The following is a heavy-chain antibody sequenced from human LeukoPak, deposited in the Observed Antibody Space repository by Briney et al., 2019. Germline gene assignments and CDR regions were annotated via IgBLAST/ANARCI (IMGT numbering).Heavy chain of an antibody. CDR1: GFTFSSYA. Sequence: GRSLRLSCAASGFTFSSYAMHWVRQAPGKGLEWVAVISYDGSNKYYADSVKGRFTISRDNSKNTLYLQMNSLGAEDTAVYYCARDATLYSSGWYYFDYWGQGTLVTVSS. J-gene: IGHJ4*02. V-gene: IGHV3-30-3*01. CDR3: ARDATLYSSGWYYFDY. D-gene: IGHD6-19*01. CDR2: ISYDGSNK.